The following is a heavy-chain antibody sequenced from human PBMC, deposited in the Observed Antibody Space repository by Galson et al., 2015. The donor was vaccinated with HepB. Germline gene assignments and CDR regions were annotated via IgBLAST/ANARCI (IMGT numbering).Heavy chain of an antibody. CDR2: ISAYNGNT. CDR3: ARVVVAATPWLIRWSGMDV. Sequence: SVKVSCKASGYTFTSYGISWVRQAPGQGLEWMGWISAYNGNTNYAQKLQGRVTMTTDTSTSTAYMELRSLRSDDTAVYYCARVVVAATPWLIRWSGMDVWGQGTTVTVSS. CDR1: GYTFTSYG. D-gene: IGHD2-15*01. J-gene: IGHJ6*02. V-gene: IGHV1-18*04.